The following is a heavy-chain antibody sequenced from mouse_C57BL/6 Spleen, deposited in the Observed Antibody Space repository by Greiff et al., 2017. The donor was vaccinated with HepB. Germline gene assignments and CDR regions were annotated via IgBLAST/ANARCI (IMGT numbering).Heavy chain of an antibody. Sequence: EVQLQQSGPELVKPGASVKISCKASGYTFTDYYMNWVKQSHGKSLEWIGDINPNNGGTSYNQKFKGKATLTVDKSSSTAYMELRSLTSEDSAVYYCASSTGTAYWGQGTLVTVSA. CDR3: ASSTGTAY. D-gene: IGHD4-1*02. J-gene: IGHJ3*01. CDR2: INPNNGGT. V-gene: IGHV1-26*01. CDR1: GYTFTDYY.